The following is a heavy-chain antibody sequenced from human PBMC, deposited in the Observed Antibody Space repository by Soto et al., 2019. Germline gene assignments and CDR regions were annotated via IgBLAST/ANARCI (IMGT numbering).Heavy chain of an antibody. J-gene: IGHJ4*02. V-gene: IGHV3-15*07. CDR3: TTDEH. Sequence: EVQLVESGGGLVKPGGSLRLSCAASGFSFSNTWMNWVRQAPGKGLEWVGRIKTKTDAGTTDYAAPVKGRFTISRDESKNTLYLQMNSLKIEDTAVYYCTTDEHWGQGTLVTVSS. CDR2: IKTKTDAGTT. CDR1: GFSFSNTW.